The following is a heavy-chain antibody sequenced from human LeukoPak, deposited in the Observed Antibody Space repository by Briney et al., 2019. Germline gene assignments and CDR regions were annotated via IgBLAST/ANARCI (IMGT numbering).Heavy chain of an antibody. CDR1: SYTFTDYY. CDR3: ARGGWSLGYCSSASCLDWFDP. V-gene: IGHV1-2*02. J-gene: IGHJ5*02. D-gene: IGHD2-2*01. Sequence: ASVKVSCKASSYTFTDYYMHWVRQAPGQGPEWMGWINPNSGGTNYAQKFQGRVTMTMDTSISTAYMELSRLRYDDTAVYYCARGGWSLGYCSSASCLDWFDPWGQGTLVTVSS. CDR2: INPNSGGT.